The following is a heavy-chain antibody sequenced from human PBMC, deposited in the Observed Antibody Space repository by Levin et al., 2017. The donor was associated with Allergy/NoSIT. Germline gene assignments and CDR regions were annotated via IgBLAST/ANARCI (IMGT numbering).Heavy chain of an antibody. CDR3: ARDRQGSSGWRLSYYYDYGMDG. J-gene: IGHJ6*02. Sequence: SETLSLTCTVSGGSISSYYWSWIRQPPGKGLEWIGYIYYSGSTNYNPSLKSRVTISVDTSKNQFSVKLSSVTAADTAVYYCARDRQGSSGWRLSYYYDYGMDGWGQGTTVTVSS. CDR2: IYYSGST. V-gene: IGHV4-59*01. D-gene: IGHD6-19*01. CDR1: GGSISSYY.